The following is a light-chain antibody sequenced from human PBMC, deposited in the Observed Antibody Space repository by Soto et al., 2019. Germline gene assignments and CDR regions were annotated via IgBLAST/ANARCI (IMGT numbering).Light chain of an antibody. CDR3: SSYTSSRTRV. Sequence: QSALTQPASVSGSPGQSITISCTGTSSDVGAYNYVAWYQHHPGKAPKLMIYDVSNRPSGVSNRFSASKSGNTASLTISGLQAEDEADYYCSSYTSSRTRVFGGGTKLTV. V-gene: IGLV2-14*03. CDR1: SSDVGAYNY. CDR2: DVS. J-gene: IGLJ3*02.